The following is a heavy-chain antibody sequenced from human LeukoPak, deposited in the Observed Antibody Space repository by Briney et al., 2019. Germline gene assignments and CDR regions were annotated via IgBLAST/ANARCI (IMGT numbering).Heavy chain of an antibody. CDR2: INPSGGST. J-gene: IGHJ5*02. Sequence: ASVKVSCKASGYTFTSYYMHWVRQAPGQGLEWMGIINPSGGSTSYAQKFQGRVTMTRDTSTSTVYMELSSLRSEDTAVYYCARERWEPNGWFDPWGREPWSPSPQ. V-gene: IGHV1-46*01. CDR1: GYTFTSYY. D-gene: IGHD1-26*01. CDR3: ARERWEPNGWFDP.